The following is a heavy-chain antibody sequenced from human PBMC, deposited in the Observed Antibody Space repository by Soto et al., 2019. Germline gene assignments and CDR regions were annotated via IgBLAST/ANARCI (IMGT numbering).Heavy chain of an antibody. CDR1: GGSFSGYY. CDR3: ARAPRGNYGYPSYFDY. CDR2: INHSGST. D-gene: IGHD3-10*01. J-gene: IGHJ4*02. V-gene: IGHV4-34*01. Sequence: PSETLSLTCAVYGGSFSGYYWSWIRQPPGKGLEWIGEINHSGSTNYNPSLKSRVTISVDTSKNQFSLKLSSVTAADTAVYYCARAPRGNYGYPSYFDYWDQGTLVTVSS.